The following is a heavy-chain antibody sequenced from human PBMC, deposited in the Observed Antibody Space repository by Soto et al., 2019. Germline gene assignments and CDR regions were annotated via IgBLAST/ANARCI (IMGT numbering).Heavy chain of an antibody. CDR3: ARVEYLMKLRYGEDWFDP. D-gene: IGHD3-10*01. CDR2: ISAYNGNT. J-gene: IGHJ5*02. V-gene: IGHV1-18*01. Sequence: QVQLVQSGAEVKKPGASVKVSCKASGYTFPSYGISWVRQAPGQGLEWMGWISAYNGNTNYAQKLQGRVTMTTDTSTRTAYMELRSLRSDDTAAYYCARVEYLMKLRYGEDWFDPWGQGTLVTVSS. CDR1: GYTFPSYG.